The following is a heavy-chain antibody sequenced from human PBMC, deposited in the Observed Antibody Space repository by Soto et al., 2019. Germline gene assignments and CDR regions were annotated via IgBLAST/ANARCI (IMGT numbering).Heavy chain of an antibody. CDR3: ARVRETLPQSYYFDY. J-gene: IGHJ4*02. CDR1: GGSISSYY. D-gene: IGHD6-19*01. V-gene: IGHV4-59*01. CDR2: IYYSGST. Sequence: SETLSLTCTVSGGSISSYYWSWIRQPPGKGLEWIGYIYYSGSTNYNPSLKSRVTISVDTSKNQFSLKLSSVTAADTAVYYCARVRETLPQSYYFDYWGQGTLVTVSS.